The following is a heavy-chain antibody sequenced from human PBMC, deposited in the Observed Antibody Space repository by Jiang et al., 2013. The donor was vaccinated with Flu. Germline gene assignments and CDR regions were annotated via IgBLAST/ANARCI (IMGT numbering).Heavy chain of an antibody. CDR1: GFTFSSYA. D-gene: IGHD3-3*01. Sequence: RSLRLSCAASGFTFSSYAMHWVRQAPGKGLEWVAVISYDGSNKYYADSVKGRFTISRDNSKNTLYLQMNSLRAEDTAVYYCARDGRDFWSGDNWFDPWGQGTLVTASS. J-gene: IGHJ5*02. CDR3: ARDGRDFWSGDNWFDP. V-gene: IGHV3-30-3*01. CDR2: ISYDGSNK.